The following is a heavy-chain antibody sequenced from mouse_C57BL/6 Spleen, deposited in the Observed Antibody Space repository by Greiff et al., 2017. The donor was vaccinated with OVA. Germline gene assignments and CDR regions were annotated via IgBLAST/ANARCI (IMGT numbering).Heavy chain of an antibody. CDR1: GYTFTSYW. D-gene: IGHD1-1*01. CDR3: ARTTVVATRDY. V-gene: IGHV1-64*01. Sequence: VQLQHPGAELVKPGASVKLSCKASGYTFTSYWMHWVKQRPGQGLEWIGMIHPNSGSTNYNEKFKSKATLTVDKSSSTAYMQLSSLTSEDSAVYYCARTTVVATRDYWGQGTTLTVSS. CDR2: IHPNSGST. J-gene: IGHJ2*01.